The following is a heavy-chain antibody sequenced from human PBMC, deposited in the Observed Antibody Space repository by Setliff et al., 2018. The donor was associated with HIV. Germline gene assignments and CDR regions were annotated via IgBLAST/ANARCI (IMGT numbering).Heavy chain of an antibody. D-gene: IGHD3-3*01. CDR2: IYFSGST. V-gene: IGHV4-59*11. Sequence: SETLSLTCTVSGDSIRSHYWSWIRQPPGKGLEWIGYIYFSGSTNYDPSLKSRVTTSLDTSMIRFSLSLNSVTAADTAVYYCARVPFGDFWRGSSFDIWGQGTMVTVSS. CDR3: ARVPFGDFWRGSSFDI. CDR1: GDSIRSHY. J-gene: IGHJ3*02.